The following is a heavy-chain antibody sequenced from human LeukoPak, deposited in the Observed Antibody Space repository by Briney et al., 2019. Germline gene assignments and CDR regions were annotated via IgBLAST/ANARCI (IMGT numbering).Heavy chain of an antibody. CDR2: VYPATSDT. CDR1: GYSFPNYW. V-gene: IGHV5-51*01. D-gene: IGHD3-16*01. Sequence: GESLKISSKGSGYSFPNYWIGWVRQMPGEGLEWIGIVYPATSDTRYSPSFQGQVTISADKSISTAYLQWSSLKASDTAMYYCARLSPYVLDPWGQGTLVTVSS. CDR3: ARLSPYVLDP. J-gene: IGHJ5*02.